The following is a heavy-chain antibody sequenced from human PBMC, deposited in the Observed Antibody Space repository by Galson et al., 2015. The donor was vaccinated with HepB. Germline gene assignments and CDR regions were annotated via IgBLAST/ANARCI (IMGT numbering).Heavy chain of an antibody. CDR2: IYHSGST. D-gene: IGHD3-3*01. CDR3: ARGPRRITIFGVGPYGMDV. Sequence: ETLSLTCAVSGGSISSSNWWSWVRQPPGKGLEWIGEIYHSGSTNYNPSLKSQVTISVDKSKNQFSLKLSSVTAADTAVYYCARGPRRITIFGVGPYGMDVWGQGTTVTVSS. V-gene: IGHV4-4*02. J-gene: IGHJ6*02. CDR1: GGSISSSNW.